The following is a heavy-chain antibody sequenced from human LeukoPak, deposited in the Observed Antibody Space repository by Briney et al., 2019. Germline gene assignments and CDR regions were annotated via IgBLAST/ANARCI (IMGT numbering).Heavy chain of an antibody. J-gene: IGHJ4*02. V-gene: IGHV3-66*02. CDR3: ARDRPDFWSGYSFDY. CDR2: IYSGGST. D-gene: IGHD3-3*01. Sequence: GGSLRLSCAASGFTVSSNYMSWVRQAPGKGLEWVSAIYSGGSTYYADSVKGRFTISRDNSKNTLYLQMNSLRAEDTAVYYCARDRPDFWSGYSFDYWGQGTLVTVSS. CDR1: GFTVSSNY.